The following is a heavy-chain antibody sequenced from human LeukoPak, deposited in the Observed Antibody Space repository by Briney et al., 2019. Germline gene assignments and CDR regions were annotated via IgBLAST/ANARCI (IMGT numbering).Heavy chain of an antibody. CDR1: GGSISSAGYY. J-gene: IGHJ4*02. CDR2: IYYTGTT. D-gene: IGHD2-2*02. CDR3: ARRPDTSPFDY. V-gene: IGHV4-31*03. Sequence: SQTLSLTCFVSGGSISSAGYYWSWIRQHPGKGLEWIGYIYYTGTTYYNPSLKSRVTISRDTSKNQFSLRLSSVTAADTAVYYCARRPDTSPFDYWGQGTLVTVSS.